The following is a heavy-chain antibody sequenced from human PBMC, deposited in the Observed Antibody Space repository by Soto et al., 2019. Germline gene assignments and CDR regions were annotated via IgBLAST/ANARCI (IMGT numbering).Heavy chain of an antibody. V-gene: IGHV4-39*01. CDR1: GGSISTSSYY. J-gene: IGHJ4*02. Sequence: QLQLQESGPGLVKPSETLSLTCTVSGGSISTSSYYWGWIRQPPGKGLEWIGNIYYNGNTYYNPSLKSRVIISVSTCKNQFSLNLSSVTAADTAVYYCAKCGYRFTYLPFDSWGLGTLVAVSS. CDR2: IYYNGNT. D-gene: IGHD5-18*01. CDR3: AKCGYRFTYLPFDS.